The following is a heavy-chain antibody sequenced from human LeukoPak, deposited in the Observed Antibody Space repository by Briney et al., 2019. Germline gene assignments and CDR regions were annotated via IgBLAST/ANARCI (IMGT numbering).Heavy chain of an antibody. CDR1: GGSISSSIYY. Sequence: SETLSLTCTVSGGSISSSIYYWGWIRQPPGKGLEWIGSIYYSGSTYYNPSLKSRVTISVDTSKNQFSLKLSSVTAADTAVYYCAREAPRGLTTLTEGNYFDYWGQGTLVTVSS. CDR2: IYYSGST. J-gene: IGHJ4*02. CDR3: AREAPRGLTTLTEGNYFDY. V-gene: IGHV4-39*02. D-gene: IGHD4-17*01.